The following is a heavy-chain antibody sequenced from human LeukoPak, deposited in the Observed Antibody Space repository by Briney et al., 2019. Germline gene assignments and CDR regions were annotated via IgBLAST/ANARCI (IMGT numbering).Heavy chain of an antibody. V-gene: IGHV3-30*02. CDR1: GFTFSSYG. CDR3: ARGLRYFDWLLH. D-gene: IGHD3-9*01. Sequence: GGSLRLSCAASGFTFSSYGMHWVRQAPGKGLEWVVFIRYDGSNKYYADSVKGRFTISRDNSKNTLYLQMNSLRAEDTAVYYCARGLRYFDWLLHWGQGTLVTVSS. CDR2: IRYDGSNK. J-gene: IGHJ4*02.